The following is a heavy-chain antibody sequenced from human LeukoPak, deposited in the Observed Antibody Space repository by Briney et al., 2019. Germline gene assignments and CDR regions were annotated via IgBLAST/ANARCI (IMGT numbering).Heavy chain of an antibody. D-gene: IGHD3-10*01. V-gene: IGHV3-30*18. Sequence: GGSLRLSCAASGFTFSSYGMHWVRQAPGKGLEWVAVISYDGSNKYYADSVKGRFIISRDNSKNTLYLQMNSLRAEDTAVYYCAKTASGRGYGSGSYYSTNWFDPWGQGTLVTVSS. CDR3: AKTASGRGYGSGSYYSTNWFDP. J-gene: IGHJ5*02. CDR1: GFTFSSYG. CDR2: ISYDGSNK.